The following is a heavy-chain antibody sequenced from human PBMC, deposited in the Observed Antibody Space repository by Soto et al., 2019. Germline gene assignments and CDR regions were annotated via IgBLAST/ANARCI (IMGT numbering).Heavy chain of an antibody. J-gene: IGHJ6*02. CDR2: IIPIFGTA. D-gene: IGHD2-21*01. CDR1: GGTFSSYA. V-gene: IGHV1-69*13. Sequence: SVKVSCKASGGTFSSYAISWVRQAPGQGLEWMGGIIPIFGTANYAQKFQGRVTITADESTSTAYMELSSLRSEDTAVYYCARGEGTIAHYYYYYGMDVWGQGTTVTVSS. CDR3: ARGEGTIAHYYYYYGMDV.